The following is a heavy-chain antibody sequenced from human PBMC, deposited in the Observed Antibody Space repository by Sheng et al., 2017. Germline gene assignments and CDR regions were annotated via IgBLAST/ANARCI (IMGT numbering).Heavy chain of an antibody. CDR2: ISSSGSII. D-gene: IGHD4-17*01. J-gene: IGHJ4*02. CDR3: ARDLTVTTNVYDS. V-gene: IGHV3-11*04. Sequence: QVQLVESGGGLVNPGGSLRLSCAASGFIFSDYYMSWIRQAPGKGLEWVSYISSSGSIIHYADSVKGRFTISRDNAKNSLYLQLNSLRDEDTAVYYCARDLTVTTNVYDSWGQGTLVTVSS. CDR1: GFIFSDYY.